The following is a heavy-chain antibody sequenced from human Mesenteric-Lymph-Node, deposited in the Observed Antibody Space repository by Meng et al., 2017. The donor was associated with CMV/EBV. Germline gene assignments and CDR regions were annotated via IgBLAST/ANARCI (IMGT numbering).Heavy chain of an antibody. CDR1: GFTFSSYE. D-gene: IGHD4-11*01. CDR2: ISSSGSTI. CDR3: ANMAGVMTTVMRPQYYYYGMDV. Sequence: GESLKISCAASGFTFSSYEMNWVRQAPGKGLEWVSYISSSGSTIYYADSVKGRFTISRDNAKNSLYLQMNSLRAEDTAVYYCANMAGVMTTVMRPQYYYYGMDVWGQGTTVTVSS. J-gene: IGHJ6*02. V-gene: IGHV3-48*03.